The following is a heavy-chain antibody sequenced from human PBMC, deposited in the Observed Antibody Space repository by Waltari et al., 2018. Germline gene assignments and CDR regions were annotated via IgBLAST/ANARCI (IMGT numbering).Heavy chain of an antibody. V-gene: IGHV3-21*01. CDR2: ISSSSSYI. Sequence: EVPLVESGGGLVKPGGSLRLSCAASGFTFRSYSINWVRQAPGKGLEWVSSISSSSSYIYYADSVKGRFTISRDNAKNSLYLQMNSLRAEDTAVYYCAGALGGYDYWGQGTLVTVSS. D-gene: IGHD1-26*01. CDR1: GFTFRSYS. J-gene: IGHJ4*02. CDR3: AGALGGYDY.